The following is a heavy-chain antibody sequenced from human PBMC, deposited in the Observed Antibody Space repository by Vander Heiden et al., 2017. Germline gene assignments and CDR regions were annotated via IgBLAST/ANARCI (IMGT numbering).Heavy chain of an antibody. Sequence: EVQLVESGGGLIQPGGSLSLSCAASGFTVSSNYMSWVRQAPGKGLEWVAVIYSGGSTYYAESVKGRFTISRDNSKNTLYLQMNSLRAEDTAVYYCARKIGKQWNFWYFDLWGRGTLVTVSS. D-gene: IGHD6-19*01. CDR3: ARKIGKQWNFWYFDL. CDR1: GFTVSSNY. V-gene: IGHV3-53*01. CDR2: IYSGGST. J-gene: IGHJ2*01.